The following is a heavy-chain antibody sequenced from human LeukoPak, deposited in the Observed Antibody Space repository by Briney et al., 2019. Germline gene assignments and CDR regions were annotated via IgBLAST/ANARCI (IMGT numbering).Heavy chain of an antibody. CDR3: ARVRGSYSSDS. CDR1: GFTFNDYY. Sequence: GSLRLSCAASGFTFNDYYMSWIRQAPGKGLEWVSYISNSGGTMYYADSVKGRFTISRDNAKKSLFLQMNSLRAEDTAVYYCARVRGSYSSDSWGQGTLVTVSS. J-gene: IGHJ4*02. CDR2: ISNSGGTM. D-gene: IGHD1-26*01. V-gene: IGHV3-11*04.